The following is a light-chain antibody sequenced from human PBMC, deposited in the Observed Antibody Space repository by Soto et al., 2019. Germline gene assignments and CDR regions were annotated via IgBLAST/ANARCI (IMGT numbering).Light chain of an antibody. Sequence: QSVRTQPPSVSGAPGQRVTISCTGSSSNNGAGYDVHWYQQLPGTAPKLLIYGNSNRPSGVPDRFSGSKSGTSASLAITGLQAEDEADYYCQSYDSSLSGNVVFGGGTKLTVL. CDR3: QSYDSSLSGNVV. CDR2: GNS. CDR1: SSNNGAGYD. J-gene: IGLJ2*01. V-gene: IGLV1-40*01.